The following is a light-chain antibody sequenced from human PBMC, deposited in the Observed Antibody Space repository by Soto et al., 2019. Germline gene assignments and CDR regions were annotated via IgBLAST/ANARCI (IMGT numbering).Light chain of an antibody. Sequence: QSALTQPRSVSGSPGQSVTISCTGTSSDVGAYNYVSWYQQHPGRVPQLMIYDVTKRPSGVPDRFSGSKSGDTASLTISGLQAEDEADYYCSSYASSYTLLFGGGTKLTVL. J-gene: IGLJ3*02. V-gene: IGLV2-11*01. CDR3: SSYASSYTLL. CDR2: DVT. CDR1: SSDVGAYNY.